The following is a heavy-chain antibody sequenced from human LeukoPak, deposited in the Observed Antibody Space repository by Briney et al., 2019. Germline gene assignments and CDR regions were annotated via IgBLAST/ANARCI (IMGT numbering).Heavy chain of an antibody. V-gene: IGHV3-72*01. D-gene: IGHD6-13*01. CDR2: TRNKANSYTT. CDR1: GFTFSDHY. J-gene: IGHJ6*02. CDR3: ARASSSWPYYYYGMDV. Sequence: GGSLRLSCAASGFTFSDHYMDWVRQAPGKGLEWVGRTRNKANSYTTECAASVKGRFTISRDDSKNSLYLQMNSLKTEDTAVYYCARASSSWPYYYYGMDVWGQGTTVTVSS.